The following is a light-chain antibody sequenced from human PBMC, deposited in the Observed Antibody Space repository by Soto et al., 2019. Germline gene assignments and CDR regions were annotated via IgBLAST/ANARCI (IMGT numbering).Light chain of an antibody. CDR2: DAS. V-gene: IGKV1-33*01. Sequence: DIQMTQSPSSLSASVGDRVTITCQASQDITNYLNWYQQKPGKAPKLLIYDASNLQTGVPSRFSGSGSGTHFTLTISSLQPEDIATYYCHQYDSLPRTFGPGTKVDIK. CDR3: HQYDSLPRT. CDR1: QDITNY. J-gene: IGKJ3*01.